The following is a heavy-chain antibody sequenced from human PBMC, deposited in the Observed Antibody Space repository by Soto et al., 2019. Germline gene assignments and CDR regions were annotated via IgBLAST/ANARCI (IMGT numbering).Heavy chain of an antibody. CDR3: ARGGIAVAKRPNYYGMDV. Sequence: GASVKVSCKASGYTFTGYDINWVRQATGQGLEWMGWMNPNSGNTGYAQKFQGRVTMTRNTSISTAYMELGSLRSEDTAVYYCARGGIAVAKRPNYYGMDVWGQGTTVTVSS. CDR2: MNPNSGNT. D-gene: IGHD6-19*01. V-gene: IGHV1-8*01. CDR1: GYTFTGYD. J-gene: IGHJ6*02.